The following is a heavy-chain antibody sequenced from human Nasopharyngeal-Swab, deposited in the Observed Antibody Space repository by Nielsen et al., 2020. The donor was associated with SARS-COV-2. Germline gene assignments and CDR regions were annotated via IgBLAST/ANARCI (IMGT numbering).Heavy chain of an antibody. V-gene: IGHV2-26*01. Sequence: SGLTLVKPTETLTLTCTVSGFSLSNARMGVSWIRQPPGKALEWLAHIFSNDEKSYSTSLKSRLTISKDTSKSQVVLTMTNMDPVDTATYYCARLLGYCSSTSCYDYYYYYMDVWGKGTTVTVSS. CDR2: IFSNDEK. CDR3: ARLLGYCSSTSCYDYYYYYMDV. CDR1: GFSLSNARMG. D-gene: IGHD2-2*01. J-gene: IGHJ6*03.